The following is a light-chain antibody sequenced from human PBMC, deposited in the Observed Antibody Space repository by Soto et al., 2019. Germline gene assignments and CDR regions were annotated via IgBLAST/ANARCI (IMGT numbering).Light chain of an antibody. CDR2: DAS. CDR3: KHYGGMWT. J-gene: IGKJ1*01. Sequence: DIQMTQSPSTLSASVGDRVTITCRASQSITNRLAWYQQKPGKAPKVLIYDASNLEYGVPSRFSGSGFGIEFIFNIRSLQPDDFASYYCKHYGGMWTFGQGTRVEMK. V-gene: IGKV1-5*01. CDR1: QSITNR.